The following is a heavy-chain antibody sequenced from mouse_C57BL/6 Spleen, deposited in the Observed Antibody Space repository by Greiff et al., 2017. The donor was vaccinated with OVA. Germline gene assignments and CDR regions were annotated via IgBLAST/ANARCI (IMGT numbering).Heavy chain of an antibody. CDR2: FYPGSGSI. CDR1: GYTFTEYT. V-gene: IGHV1-62-2*01. D-gene: IGHD1-1*01. CDR3: ARHEEDYYGSSPYFDY. Sequence: VQLQQSGAELVKPGASVKLSCTASGYTFTEYTIHWVKQRSGQGLEWIGWFYPGSGSIKYNEKFKDKATLTADKSTSTVYMELSRLTSEDSAVYFCARHEEDYYGSSPYFDYWGQGTTLTVSS. J-gene: IGHJ2*01.